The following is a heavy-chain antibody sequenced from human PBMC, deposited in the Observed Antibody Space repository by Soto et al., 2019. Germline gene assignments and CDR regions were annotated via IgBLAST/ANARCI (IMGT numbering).Heavy chain of an antibody. D-gene: IGHD4-17*01. J-gene: IGHJ4*02. Sequence: SETLSLTGTVSGGSISSSSYYWGWIRQPPGKGLEWIGSIYYSGSTYYNPSLKSRVTISVDTSKNQFSLKLSSVTAADTAVYYCATQTNGDYAFDYWGQGTLVTVSS. CDR1: GGSISSSSYY. CDR2: IYYSGST. V-gene: IGHV4-39*01. CDR3: ATQTNGDYAFDY.